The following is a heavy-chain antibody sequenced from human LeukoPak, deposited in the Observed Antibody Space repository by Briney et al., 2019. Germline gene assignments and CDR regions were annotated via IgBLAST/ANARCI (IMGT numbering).Heavy chain of an antibody. J-gene: IGHJ4*02. D-gene: IGHD3-10*01. CDR3: ASPRVLKVRGVTNVYFDY. V-gene: IGHV4-39*01. CDR1: GGSISSSSYY. CDR2: IYYSGST. Sequence: SETLSLTCTVSGGSISSSSYYWGWIRQPPGKGLEWIGSIYYSGSTYYNPSLKSRVTISVDTSKNQFSLKLSSVTAADTAVYYCASPRVLKVRGVTNVYFDYWGQGTLVTVSS.